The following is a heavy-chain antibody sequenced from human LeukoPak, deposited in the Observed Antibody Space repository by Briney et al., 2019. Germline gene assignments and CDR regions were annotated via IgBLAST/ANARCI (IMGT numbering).Heavy chain of an antibody. CDR1: GYTFTNYG. CDR2: ISPYNGNT. CDR3: ARGGSSGPEGWFDP. D-gene: IGHD6-19*01. J-gene: IGHJ5*02. Sequence: ASVKVSCKASGYTFTNYGITWVRQAPGQGLEWMGWISPYNGNTKYAQKVQGRVTMTTDTSTSTAYMELRSLRSDDTAVHYCARGGSSGPEGWFDPWAQGTLVTVSS. V-gene: IGHV1-18*01.